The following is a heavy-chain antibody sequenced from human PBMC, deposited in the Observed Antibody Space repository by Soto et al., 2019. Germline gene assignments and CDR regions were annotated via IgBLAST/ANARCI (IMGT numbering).Heavy chain of an antibody. CDR3: ARDQGSSWPGDDAFDI. V-gene: IGHV3-7*01. Sequence: GSLRLSCAASGFTFSSYWMSWVRQAPGKGLEWVANIKQDGSEKYYVDSVKGRFTISRDNAKNSLYLQMNSLRAEDTAVYYCARDQGSSWPGDDAFDIWGQGTMVTVSS. D-gene: IGHD6-13*01. J-gene: IGHJ3*02. CDR1: GFTFSSYW. CDR2: IKQDGSEK.